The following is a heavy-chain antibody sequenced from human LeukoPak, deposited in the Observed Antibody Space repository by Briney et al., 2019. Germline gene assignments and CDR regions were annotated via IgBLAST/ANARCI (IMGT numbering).Heavy chain of an antibody. CDR2: IIPIFGTA. CDR3: ERVLRGYYYDSSGYYYNADELDY. V-gene: IGHV1-69*06. Sequence: GASVKVSCKASGGTFSSYAISWVRQAPGQGLEWMGGIIPIFGTANYAQKFQGRVTITADKSTSTAYMELSRLRYDDTAVYYCERVLRGYYYDSSGYYYNADELDYWGQGTLVTVSS. D-gene: IGHD3-22*01. J-gene: IGHJ4*02. CDR1: GGTFSSYA.